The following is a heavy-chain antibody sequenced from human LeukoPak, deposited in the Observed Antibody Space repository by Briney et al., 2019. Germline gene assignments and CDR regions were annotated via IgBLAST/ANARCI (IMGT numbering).Heavy chain of an antibody. D-gene: IGHD6-19*01. Sequence: GGSLRLSCAASGFTFSSYAMSWVRQAPGKGLEWVSAISGSGGCTYYADSVKGRFTISIDSPKNTLYVPINSLRAEKTPVYYFAKDDEQWTGNWFDPSGQGTLVTVSS. J-gene: IGHJ5*02. CDR1: GFTFSSYA. CDR3: AKDDEQWTGNWFDP. CDR2: ISGSGGCT. V-gene: IGHV3-23*01.